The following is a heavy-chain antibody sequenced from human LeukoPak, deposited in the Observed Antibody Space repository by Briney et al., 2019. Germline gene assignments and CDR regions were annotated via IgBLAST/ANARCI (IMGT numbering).Heavy chain of an antibody. V-gene: IGHV3-74*01. CDR3: VRDQDY. CDR1: GLTFNSHW. CDR2: INVAGGDT. J-gene: IGHJ4*02. Sequence: GGSLTLSHAPSGLTFNSHWMLWVRHAPGKGLGWVSFINVAGGDTNYAPSAQGRFTLSRDHAKNSLHLQMNNLSSEETAVFYCVRDQDYWGQGTLVTVSS.